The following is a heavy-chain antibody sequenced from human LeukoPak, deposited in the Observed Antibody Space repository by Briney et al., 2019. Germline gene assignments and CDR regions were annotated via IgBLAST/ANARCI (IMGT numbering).Heavy chain of an antibody. D-gene: IGHD3-9*01. CDR3: ARGYYDILTGYYALDY. V-gene: IGHV5-51*01. Sequence: RESLKISCKGSGYSFTSHWIGWVRQRPGKGLEWMGIIYPGDSDTRYSPSFQGQVTISADKSISTAYLQWSSLKASNTAMYYCARGYYDILTGYYALDYWGQGTLVTVSS. J-gene: IGHJ4*02. CDR1: GYSFTSHW. CDR2: IYPGDSDT.